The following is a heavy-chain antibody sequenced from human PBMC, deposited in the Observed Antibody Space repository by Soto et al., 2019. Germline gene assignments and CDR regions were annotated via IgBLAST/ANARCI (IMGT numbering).Heavy chain of an antibody. J-gene: IGHJ6*02. Sequence: SETLSLTCTVSGGSVSSGSYYWSWIRQPPGKGLECIGYIYYSGSTNYNPSLKSRVTISVDTSKNQFSLKLSSVTAADTAVYYCARSSSLVYGPGSYRYYYYGMDVWGQGTTVTVYS. CDR1: GGSVSSGSYY. D-gene: IGHD3-10*01. CDR3: ARSSSLVYGPGSYRYYYYGMDV. V-gene: IGHV4-61*01. CDR2: IYYSGST.